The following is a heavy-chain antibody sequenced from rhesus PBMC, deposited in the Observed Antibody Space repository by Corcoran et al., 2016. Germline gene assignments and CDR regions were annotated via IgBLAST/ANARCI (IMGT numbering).Heavy chain of an antibody. CDR1: GGSVSSSNW. CDR2: ISGSSGST. CDR3: AREAYLGTPFDY. J-gene: IGHJ4*01. D-gene: IGHD1-44*01. V-gene: IGHV4-65*01. Sequence: QVQLQESGPGLVKPSETLSLTCAVSGGSVSSSNWWSWIRQPPGKGLEWIGYISGSSGSTYYNPSIKSRVTISTDTSKNQFSLKLSSVTAADTAVYYCAREAYLGTPFDYWGQGVLVTVSS.